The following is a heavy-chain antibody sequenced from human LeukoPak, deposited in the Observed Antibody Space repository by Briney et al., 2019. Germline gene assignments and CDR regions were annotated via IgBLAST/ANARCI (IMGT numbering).Heavy chain of an antibody. CDR1: GGTFSSYG. CDR3: ARPYSSSSYYYGMDV. D-gene: IGHD6-6*01. Sequence: SVKVSCKASGGTFSSYGISWVRQAPGQGIEWMGGIIPIFGTANYAQKFQGRVTITADEFTSTAYMELSSLRSEDTAVYYCARPYSSSSYYYGMDVWGQGTTVTVSS. CDR2: IIPIFGTA. V-gene: IGHV1-69*13. J-gene: IGHJ6*02.